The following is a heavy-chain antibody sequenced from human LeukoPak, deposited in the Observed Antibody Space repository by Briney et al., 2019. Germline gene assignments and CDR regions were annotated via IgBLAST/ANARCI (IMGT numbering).Heavy chain of an antibody. CDR2: INHSGST. CDR3: ARGLFRGVRTDPYYHYYMDV. J-gene: IGHJ6*03. V-gene: IGHV4-34*01. D-gene: IGHD3-10*01. Sequence: PSETLSLTCAVYGGSFSGYYWSWIRQPPGKGLEWIGEINHSGSTNYNPSLQSRVTMSVDTSRNQSSLKLRSVTAAETAVYFCARGLFRGVRTDPYYHYYMDVWGKGTTVTVSS. CDR1: GGSFSGYY.